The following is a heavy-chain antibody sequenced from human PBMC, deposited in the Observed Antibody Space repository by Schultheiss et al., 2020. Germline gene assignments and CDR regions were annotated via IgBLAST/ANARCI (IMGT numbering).Heavy chain of an antibody. V-gene: IGHV4-4*07. J-gene: IGHJ4*02. Sequence: SETLSLTCTVSGGSISSYYWSWIRQPAGKGLEWIGRIYTSGSTNYNPSLKSRVTMSVDTSKNQFSLKLSSVTAADTAVYYCARRSSSWYFISPSYYFDYWGQGTLVTVSS. D-gene: IGHD6-13*01. CDR3: ARRSSSWYFISPSYYFDY. CDR1: GGSISSYY. CDR2: IYTSGST.